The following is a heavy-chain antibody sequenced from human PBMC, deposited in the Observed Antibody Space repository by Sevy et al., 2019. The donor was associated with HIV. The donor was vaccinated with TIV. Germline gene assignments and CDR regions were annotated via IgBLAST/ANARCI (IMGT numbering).Heavy chain of an antibody. CDR1: GFTFSSYA. CDR3: ARSREVEGRYYYYGMDV. CDR2: ISYDGSNK. V-gene: IGHV3-30-3*01. D-gene: IGHD1-1*01. Sequence: GGSPRLSCAASGFTFSSYAMHWVRQAPGKGLEWVAVISYDGSNKYYADSVKGRFTISRDNSKNTLYLQMNSLRAGDTAVYYCARSREVEGRYYYYGMDVWGQGTTVTVSS. J-gene: IGHJ6*02.